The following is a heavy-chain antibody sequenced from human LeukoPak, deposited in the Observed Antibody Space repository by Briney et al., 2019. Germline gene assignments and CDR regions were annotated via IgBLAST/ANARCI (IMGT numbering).Heavy chain of an antibody. Sequence: SETLSLTCAVYGGSFSGYYWSWIRQPPGKGLEWIGEINHSGSTNYNPSLKSRVTISVDTSKNQFSLKLSSVTAADTAVYYCAREGGRDGYSYNYWGQGTLVSVSS. V-gene: IGHV4-34*09. CDR1: GGSFSGYY. CDR2: INHSGST. J-gene: IGHJ4*02. CDR3: AREGGRDGYSYNY. D-gene: IGHD5-24*01.